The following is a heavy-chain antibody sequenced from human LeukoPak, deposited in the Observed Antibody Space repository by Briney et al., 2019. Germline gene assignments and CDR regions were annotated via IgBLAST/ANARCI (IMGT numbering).Heavy chain of an antibody. D-gene: IGHD3-9*01. CDR2: ISGSGGST. CDR1: GFTFSSYA. CDR3: AKARYFDWLPDY. V-gene: IGHV3-23*01. Sequence: GGSLRLSCAASGFTFSSYAMSWVRQAPRKGLEWVSAISGSGGSTYYADSVKGRFTISRDNSKNTLYLQMNSLRAEDTAVYYCAKARYFDWLPDYWGQGTLVTVSS. J-gene: IGHJ4*02.